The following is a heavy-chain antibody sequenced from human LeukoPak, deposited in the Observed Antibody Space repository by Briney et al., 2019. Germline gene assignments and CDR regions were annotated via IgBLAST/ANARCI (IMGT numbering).Heavy chain of an antibody. CDR3: ARWDLWGTYGSSYFDY. CDR1: GGSISSYY. Sequence: SETLSLTCTVSGGSISSYYWSWIRQPPGKGLEWIGYIYYSGSTNYNPSLKSRVTISVDTSKNQFSLKLSSVTAADTAVYYCARWDLWGTYGSSYFDYWGQGTLVTVSS. CDR2: IYYSGST. V-gene: IGHV4-59*08. J-gene: IGHJ4*02. D-gene: IGHD3-16*01.